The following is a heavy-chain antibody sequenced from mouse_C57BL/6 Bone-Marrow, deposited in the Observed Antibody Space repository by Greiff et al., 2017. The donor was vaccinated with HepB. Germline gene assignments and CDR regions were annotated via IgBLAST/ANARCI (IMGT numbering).Heavy chain of an antibody. CDR2: ISNGGGST. CDR3: ARHGSLLFAY. Sequence: EVQRVESGGGLVQPGGSLKLSCAASGFTFSDYYMYWVRQTPEKRLEWVAYISNGGGSTYYPDTVKGRFTISRDNAKNTLYLQMRRLKSEDTAIYYCARHGSLLFAYWGQGTLVTVSA. V-gene: IGHV5-12*01. J-gene: IGHJ3*01. D-gene: IGHD2-1*01. CDR1: GFTFSDYY.